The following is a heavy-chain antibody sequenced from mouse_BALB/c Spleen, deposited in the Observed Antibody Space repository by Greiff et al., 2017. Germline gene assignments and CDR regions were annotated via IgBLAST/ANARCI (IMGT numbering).Heavy chain of an antibody. CDR3: TAAYYRSYFDY. CDR1: GFTFSSYW. V-gene: IGHV6-3*01. Sequence: DVKLQESGGGLVQPGGSMKLSCVASGFTFSSYWMSWVRQSPEKGLEWVAEIRLKSDNYATHYAESVKGKFTISRDDSKSRLYLQMNSLRAEDTGIYYCTAAYYRSYFDYWGQGTTLTVSS. J-gene: IGHJ2*01. D-gene: IGHD2-14*01. CDR2: IRLKSDNYAT.